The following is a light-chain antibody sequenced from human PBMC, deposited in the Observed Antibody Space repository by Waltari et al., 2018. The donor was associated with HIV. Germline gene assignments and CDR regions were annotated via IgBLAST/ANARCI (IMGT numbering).Light chain of an antibody. V-gene: IGLV3-21*04. CDR2: YAS. CDR3: QVWDSSSGVV. CDR1: NIGSKS. J-gene: IGLJ2*01. Sequence: SYVLTQSPSVPVAPGKTARITCGGNNIGSKSVHWYQQKPGQAPVLVIYYASDRPSGIPGRFSGSNSGNTATLTISRVEAGDEADYYCQVWDSSSGVVFGGGTRLTVL.